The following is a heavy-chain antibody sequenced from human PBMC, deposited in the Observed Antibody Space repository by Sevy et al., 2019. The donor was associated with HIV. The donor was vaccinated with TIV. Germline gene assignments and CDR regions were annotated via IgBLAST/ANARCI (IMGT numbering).Heavy chain of an antibody. CDR3: VRDPIAAAGGYFDY. CDR1: GASVSYGNYY. Sequence: SESLSLTCTVSGASVSYGNYYCTWIRQPPGKGLEWIGYISYIGSTNYNPSLKSRVTISIDTAKNQLSLRLNSVTATHTAVYYCVRDPIAAAGGYFDYWGQGAQVTVSS. V-gene: IGHV4-61*01. J-gene: IGHJ4*02. CDR2: ISYIGST. D-gene: IGHD6-13*01.